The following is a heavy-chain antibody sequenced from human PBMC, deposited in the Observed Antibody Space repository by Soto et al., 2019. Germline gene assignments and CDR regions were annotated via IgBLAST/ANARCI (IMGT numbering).Heavy chain of an antibody. D-gene: IGHD2-21*02. Sequence: QITLKESGPTLVKPTQTLTLTCTFSGFSLSTGGMGVGWIRQPPGKALEWLALIYWDDDKRYSPSLESRLTITKDTFKRQVVLTMTNMDPVDTATYYCAHSRCGGDCLQSYSSHYYYGVDVWGQGTTVTVSS. V-gene: IGHV2-5*02. CDR2: IYWDDDK. CDR3: AHSRCGGDCLQSYSSHYYYGVDV. J-gene: IGHJ6*02. CDR1: GFSLSTGGMG.